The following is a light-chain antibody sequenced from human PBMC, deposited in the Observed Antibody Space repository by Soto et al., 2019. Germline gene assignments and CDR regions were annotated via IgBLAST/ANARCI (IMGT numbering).Light chain of an antibody. CDR1: SSNIGAGYD. Sequence: QPVLTQPPSVSGAPGQRVTISCTGSSSNIGAGYDVHWYQQLPGTTPKLLIYANENRPSGVPDRFSGSKSGTSASLAITGLQAEDEADYYCQSYDSRLSGYVLGTGTKVTVL. J-gene: IGLJ1*01. CDR3: QSYDSRLSGYV. CDR2: ANE. V-gene: IGLV1-40*01.